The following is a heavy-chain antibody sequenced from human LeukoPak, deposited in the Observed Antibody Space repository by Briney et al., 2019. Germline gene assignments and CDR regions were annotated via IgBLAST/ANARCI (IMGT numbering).Heavy chain of an antibody. V-gene: IGHV4-34*01. D-gene: IGHD4-17*01. Sequence: PSETLSLTCAVYGGSFSGYYWSWIRQPPGKGLEWIGEINHSGSTNYNPSLKSRVTISVDTSKNQFSLKLSSVTAADTAVYYRARGRLRPYWGQGTLVTVSS. J-gene: IGHJ4*02. CDR2: INHSGST. CDR3: ARGRLRPY. CDR1: GGSFSGYY.